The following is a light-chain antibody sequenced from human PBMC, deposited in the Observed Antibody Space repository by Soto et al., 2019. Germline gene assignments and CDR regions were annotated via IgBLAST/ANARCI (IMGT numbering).Light chain of an antibody. J-gene: IGKJ2*01. V-gene: IGKV1-5*01. CDR2: DAS. CDR3: QQYNSNSKYT. CDR1: QTISRW. Sequence: DIQMTQSPSTLSASVGDRVIITCRASQTISRWLAWYLQRPGKAPKLLIYDASSLESGVPSRFSGSGSGTEFPLTISSLQPDDFATYYCQQYNSNSKYTFGQGTKLEIK.